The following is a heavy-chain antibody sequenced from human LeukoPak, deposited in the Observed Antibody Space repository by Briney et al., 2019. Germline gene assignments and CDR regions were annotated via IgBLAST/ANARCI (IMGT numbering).Heavy chain of an antibody. D-gene: IGHD2-2*01. V-gene: IGHV3-23*01. Sequence: GSLRLSCAASGFTFSSYAMSWVRQAPGKGLEWVSAISGSGGSTYYADSVKGRFTISRDNSKNTLYLQMNSLRAEDTAVYYCAKDEDIVVVPAAEYFQHWGQGTLVTVSS. CDR2: ISGSGGST. J-gene: IGHJ1*01. CDR1: GFTFSSYA. CDR3: AKDEDIVVVPAAEYFQH.